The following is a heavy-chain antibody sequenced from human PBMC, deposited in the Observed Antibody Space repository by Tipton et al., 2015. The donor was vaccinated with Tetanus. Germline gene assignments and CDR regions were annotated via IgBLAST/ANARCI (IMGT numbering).Heavy chain of an antibody. Sequence: GSLRLSCVASGFPFSRYWTTWVRQAPGKGLEWVANINPDGSAKYYVDSVKGRFTISRDNAKNSLYLQINNLRVEGTAVYYCARDRIVVVPAARCMDVWGQGTTVTVSS. CDR2: INPDGSAK. CDR3: ARDRIVVVPAARCMDV. D-gene: IGHD2-2*01. CDR1: GFPFSRYW. J-gene: IGHJ6*02. V-gene: IGHV3-7*01.